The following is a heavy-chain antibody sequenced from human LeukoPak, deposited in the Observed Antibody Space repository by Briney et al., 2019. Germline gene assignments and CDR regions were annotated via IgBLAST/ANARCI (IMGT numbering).Heavy chain of an antibody. CDR2: IYYSGST. V-gene: IGHV4-59*08. Sequence: SETLSLTCTVSGGSISSYYWSWIRQPPGKGLEWIGYIYYSGSTNYNPSLKSRVTISVDTSKNQFSLKLSSVTAADTAVYYCARLSNWFDPWGQGTLVTVSS. CDR1: GGSISSYY. J-gene: IGHJ5*02. CDR3: ARLSNWFDP.